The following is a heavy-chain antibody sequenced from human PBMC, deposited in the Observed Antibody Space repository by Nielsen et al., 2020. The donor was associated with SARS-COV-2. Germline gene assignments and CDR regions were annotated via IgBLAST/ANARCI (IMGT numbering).Heavy chain of an antibody. J-gene: IGHJ5*02. CDR2: INPNSGGT. CDR3: ARETYYSDSSEPPYNWFDP. Sequence: ASVKVSCKASGYTFTGYYMHWVRQAPGQGLEWMGRINPNSGGTNYAQKFQGRVTMTRDTSTSTVYMELSSLRSEDTAVYYCARETYYSDSSEPPYNWFDPWGQGTLVTVSS. D-gene: IGHD3-22*01. V-gene: IGHV1-2*06. CDR1: GYTFTGYY.